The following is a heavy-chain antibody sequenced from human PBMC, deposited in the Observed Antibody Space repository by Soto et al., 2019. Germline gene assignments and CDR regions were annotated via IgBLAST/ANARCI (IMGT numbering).Heavy chain of an antibody. V-gene: IGHV4-59*08. J-gene: IGHJ6*04. CDR3: VQQGIASLHGLVDV. CDR1: SGPDRSHN. D-gene: IGHD6-13*01. CDR2: VYYTGEN. Sequence: QVQLHQSGPRLVKPSETLSLTCTVSSGPDRSHNWCWLRQPPGRGLEWICYVYYTGENAYNPSRRGRVTISAVTSTNDRSLTLHSVTAADPAVYYCVQQGIASLHGLVDVWGKATTVSVPS.